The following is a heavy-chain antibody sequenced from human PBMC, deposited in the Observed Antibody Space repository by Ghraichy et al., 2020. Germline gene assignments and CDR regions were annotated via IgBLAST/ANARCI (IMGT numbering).Heavy chain of an antibody. D-gene: IGHD5-18*01. CDR3: ARDAGARRAMVS. J-gene: IGHJ4*02. Sequence: GGSLRLSCADSTLTFRSYWMSWVCQAPGKGLEWVANIKQDGTEKNYVGSVKGRFTISRDNAKNSLYLQLTSLRVEDTAVYYCARDAGARRAMVSWGQGTLVTVSS. CDR1: TLTFRSYW. V-gene: IGHV3-7*01. CDR2: IKQDGTEK.